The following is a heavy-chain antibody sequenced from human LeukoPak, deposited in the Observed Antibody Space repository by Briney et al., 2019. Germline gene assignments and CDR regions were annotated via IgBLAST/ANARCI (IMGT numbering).Heavy chain of an antibody. CDR3: ANHQSQILPSREIDY. V-gene: IGHV3-7*01. D-gene: IGHD2-2*01. CDR2: IKQDGSEK. Sequence: GGSLRLSCVASGFTFSSHWMSWVRQAPGKGLEWVANIKQDGSEKNYADSVKGRFTISRDNDKSSLYLQMNSLRVEDAAMYFCANHQSQILPSREIDYWGQGTLVTVYS. J-gene: IGHJ4*02. CDR1: GFTFSSHW.